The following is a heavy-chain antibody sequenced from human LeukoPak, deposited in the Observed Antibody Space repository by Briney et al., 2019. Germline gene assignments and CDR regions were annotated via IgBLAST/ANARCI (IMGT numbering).Heavy chain of an antibody. CDR1: GYSISTGYY. Sequence: SETLSLTCSVSGYSISTGYYWGWLRQPPGKGLEWIGSMYHSGNTNYNPSLKSRVTISVDTSKNQFSLKLSSVTAADTAVYYCARDPARGGYCSSTSCPGFDYWGQGTLVTVSS. CDR2: MYHSGNT. J-gene: IGHJ4*02. CDR3: ARDPARGGYCSSTSCPGFDY. D-gene: IGHD2-2*01. V-gene: IGHV4-38-2*02.